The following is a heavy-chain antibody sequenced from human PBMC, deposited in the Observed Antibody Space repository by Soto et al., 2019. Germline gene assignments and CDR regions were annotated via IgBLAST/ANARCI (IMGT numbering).Heavy chain of an antibody. CDR1: EYSLTNSY. Sequence: ASVKVSCKASEYSLTNSYVHWVRQAPGQGLEWMGWINFNSGGTNYAQMFQGRVTMTRDTSTTTAYMELTSLRSDDMAVYYCARGSTTAVDYWGQGALVTVYS. D-gene: IGHD3-10*01. V-gene: IGHV1-2*02. CDR2: INFNSGGT. J-gene: IGHJ4*02. CDR3: ARGSTTAVDY.